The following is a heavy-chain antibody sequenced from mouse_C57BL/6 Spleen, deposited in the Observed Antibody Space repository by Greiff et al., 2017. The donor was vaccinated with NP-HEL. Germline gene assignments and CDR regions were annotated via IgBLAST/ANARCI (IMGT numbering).Heavy chain of an antibody. V-gene: IGHV14-4*01. CDR2: IDPENGDT. CDR3: TTNYYGSSDRYFDV. D-gene: IGHD1-1*01. J-gene: IGHJ1*03. CDR1: GFNIKDDY. Sequence: DVQLQQSGAELVRPGASVKLSCTASGFNIKDDYMHWVKQRPEQGLEWIGWIDPENGDTEYASKFQGKATITADTSSNAAYLQLSSLTSEDTAVYYCTTNYYGSSDRYFDVWGTGTTVTVSS.